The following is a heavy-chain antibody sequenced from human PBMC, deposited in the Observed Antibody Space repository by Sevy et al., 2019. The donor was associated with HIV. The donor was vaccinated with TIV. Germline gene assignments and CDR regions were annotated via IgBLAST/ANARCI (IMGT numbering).Heavy chain of an antibody. V-gene: IGHV3-7*01. Sequence: GGSLRLSCAASGFTFSTSWMSWVRQAPGKGLEWVANIKHDGSEKYYVDSVKGRFTISRDNAKNSLYLQMISLRAEYTAVYYCAREISGYDYSSGGYFDLWGRGTLVTVSS. CDR3: AREISGYDYSSGGYFDL. CDR2: IKHDGSEK. CDR1: GFTFSTSW. D-gene: IGHD5-12*01. J-gene: IGHJ2*01.